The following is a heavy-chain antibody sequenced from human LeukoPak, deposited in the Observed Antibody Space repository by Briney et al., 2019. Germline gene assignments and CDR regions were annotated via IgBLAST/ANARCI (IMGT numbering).Heavy chain of an antibody. CDR2: INHSGST. CDR3: ARLRRGERGGIDY. D-gene: IGHD3-10*01. J-gene: IGHJ4*02. V-gene: IGHV4-34*01. Sequence: PSETLSLTCAVYGGSFSGYYWSWIRQPPGKGLEWIGEINHSGSTNYNPSLKSRVTISVDTSKNQFSLKLSSVTAADTAVYYCARLRRGERGGIDYWGQGTLVTVSS. CDR1: GGSFSGYY.